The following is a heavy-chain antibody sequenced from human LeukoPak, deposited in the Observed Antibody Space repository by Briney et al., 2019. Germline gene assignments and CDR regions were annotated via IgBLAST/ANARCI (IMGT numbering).Heavy chain of an antibody. J-gene: IGHJ6*03. V-gene: IGHV3-11*04. D-gene: IGHD2-2*01. CDR3: ARVESVVPAALPVYYYMDV. Sequence: GGSLRLSCAASGFTFSDYYMSWVRQAPGKGLEWVSYISSSGSTIYYADSVKGRFTISRDNAKNSLYLQMNSLRAEDTAVYYCARVESVVPAALPVYYYMDVWGKGTTVTVSS. CDR1: GFTFSDYY. CDR2: ISSSGSTI.